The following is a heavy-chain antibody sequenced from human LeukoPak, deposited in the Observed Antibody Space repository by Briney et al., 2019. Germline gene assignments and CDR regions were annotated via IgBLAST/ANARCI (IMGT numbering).Heavy chain of an antibody. CDR2: ISWNSGSI. Sequence: GGSLRLSCAASGFTFDDYAMHWVRQAPGKGLEWVSGISWNSGSIGYADSVKGRFTISRDNAKNSLYLQMNSLRAEDTALYYCAKGPVYDSSGYYSGHFDYWGQGTLVTASS. V-gene: IGHV3-9*01. CDR3: AKGPVYDSSGYYSGHFDY. CDR1: GFTFDDYA. J-gene: IGHJ4*02. D-gene: IGHD3-22*01.